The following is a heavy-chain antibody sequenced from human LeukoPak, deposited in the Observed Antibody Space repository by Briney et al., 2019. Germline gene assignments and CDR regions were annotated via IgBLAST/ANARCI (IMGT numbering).Heavy chain of an antibody. V-gene: IGHV4-34*01. CDR1: GGSFSGYY. CDR3: ARGPSLDY. J-gene: IGHJ4*02. Sequence: SETLSLTCAVYGGSFSGYYWSWIRQPPGKGLEWIGEINHSGSTNYNPSLKSRVTISVDTSKNQFALKLSSVTAADTAVYYCARGPSLDYWGQGTLVTVSS. CDR2: INHSGST.